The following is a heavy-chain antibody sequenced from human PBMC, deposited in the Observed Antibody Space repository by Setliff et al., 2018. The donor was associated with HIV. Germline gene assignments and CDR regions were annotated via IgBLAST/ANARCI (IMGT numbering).Heavy chain of an antibody. V-gene: IGHV3-23*01. D-gene: IGHD3-22*01. CDR1: GFTFSTYA. CDR2: ISGSGSST. Sequence: GGSLRLSCAASGFTFSTYAMGWVRQAPGKGLEWVSSISGSGSSTYYIDSVKGRFTISRDNSKSTLYLQMNSLRAEDTAVYYCAKAARDYYDSSGYYIGIDYWGRGTLVTVSS. CDR3: AKAARDYYDSSGYYIGIDY. J-gene: IGHJ4*02.